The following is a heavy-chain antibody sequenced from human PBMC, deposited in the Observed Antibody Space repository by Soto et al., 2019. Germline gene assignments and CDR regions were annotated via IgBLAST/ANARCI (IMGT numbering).Heavy chain of an antibody. V-gene: IGHV3-7*01. Sequence: VGSLRLSCAASGFPFTGSWMNWVRQAPGKGLEWVANINQDGSEKYYVDSVKGRFTISRDNAKNSLYLRMNSLRAEDTAIYYCTRISRSEVGDFWGQGTLVTVSS. CDR2: INQDGSEK. CDR1: GFPFTGSW. J-gene: IGHJ4*02. D-gene: IGHD2-2*01. CDR3: TRISRSEVGDF.